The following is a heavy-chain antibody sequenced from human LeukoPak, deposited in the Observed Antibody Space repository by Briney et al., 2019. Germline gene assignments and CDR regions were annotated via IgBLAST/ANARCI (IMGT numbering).Heavy chain of an antibody. CDR1: GGSISSYY. D-gene: IGHD4-17*01. Sequence: SETLSPTCTVSGGSISSYYWSWIRQPPGKGLEWIGYIYYSGSTNYNPSLKSRVTISVDTSKNQFSLKLSSVTAADTAVYYCASIYGDDDYWGQGTLVTVSS. CDR2: IYYSGST. V-gene: IGHV4-59*08. J-gene: IGHJ4*02. CDR3: ASIYGDDDY.